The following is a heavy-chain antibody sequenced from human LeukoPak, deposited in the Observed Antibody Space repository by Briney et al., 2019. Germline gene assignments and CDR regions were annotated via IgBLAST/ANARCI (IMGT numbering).Heavy chain of an antibody. Sequence: GESLKISCKGSGFSFTTYWIGWVRQMPGKGLEWLGIIYPGDSDTRYSPSFQGQVTISADKSISTAYLQWSSLKASDTAMYFCARLVDGSGSSYFDYWGQGTLVTVSS. V-gene: IGHV5-51*01. CDR3: ARLVDGSGSSYFDY. CDR2: IYPGDSDT. J-gene: IGHJ4*02. CDR1: GFSFTTYW. D-gene: IGHD3-10*01.